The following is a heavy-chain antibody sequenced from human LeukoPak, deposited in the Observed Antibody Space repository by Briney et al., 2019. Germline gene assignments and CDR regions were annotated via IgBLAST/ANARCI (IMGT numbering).Heavy chain of an antibody. V-gene: IGHV3-23*01. CDR1: GFTFSSYA. Sequence: PGGSLRLSCAASGFTFSSYAMSWVRQAPGKGLEWVSAISGSGGSTYFADSVKGRFTISRDNSKNTLYLQMNSLRAEDTAVYYCAKDSGSYSAYIDYWGQGTLVTVSS. CDR3: AKDSGSYSAYIDY. CDR2: ISGSGGST. D-gene: IGHD1-26*01. J-gene: IGHJ4*02.